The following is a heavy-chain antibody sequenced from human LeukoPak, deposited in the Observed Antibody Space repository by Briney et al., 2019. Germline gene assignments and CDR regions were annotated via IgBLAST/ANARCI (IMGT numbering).Heavy chain of an antibody. Sequence: GGSLRLSCAASGFTFSSYAMSWVRQAPGKGLEWFSGISNSGSTYNADSVKGRFTISRDNSKNTLYLQMNSLRAEDTAVYYCAKLYCSSSSCSRGGYFDYWGRGTLVTVSS. J-gene: IGHJ4*02. D-gene: IGHD2-2*01. CDR1: GFTFSSYA. CDR2: ISNSGST. CDR3: AKLYCSSSSCSRGGYFDY. V-gene: IGHV3-23*01.